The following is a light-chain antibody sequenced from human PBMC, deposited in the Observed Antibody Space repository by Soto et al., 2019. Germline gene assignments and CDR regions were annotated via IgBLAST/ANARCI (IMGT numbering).Light chain of an antibody. CDR2: GAS. V-gene: IGKV3-20*01. Sequence: EIVLTQSPGTLSLSPGERATLSCRASQSFSSSYLAWYQQKPGQAPRLLIYGASSRATGIPDRFSGSGSGTDFTLTISRLEPEDFAVYYCQQYGSSRYTFGQVTKLEI. CDR1: QSFSSSY. J-gene: IGKJ2*01. CDR3: QQYGSSRYT.